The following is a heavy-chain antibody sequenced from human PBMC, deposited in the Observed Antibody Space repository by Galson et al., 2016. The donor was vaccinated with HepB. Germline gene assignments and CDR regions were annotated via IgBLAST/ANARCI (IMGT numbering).Heavy chain of an antibody. Sequence: SLRLSCAGSAFTFSDYYLVWIRQAPGKGLEWISYISSTGYTKFYSYSVRDRFTISRDNATTSLFLQMNSLRADDSALYYCARGRRNPYFFDLWGQGTLVTVSS. CDR2: ISSTGYTK. J-gene: IGHJ4*02. V-gene: IGHV3-11*01. CDR1: AFTFSDYY. CDR3: ARGRRNPYFFDL.